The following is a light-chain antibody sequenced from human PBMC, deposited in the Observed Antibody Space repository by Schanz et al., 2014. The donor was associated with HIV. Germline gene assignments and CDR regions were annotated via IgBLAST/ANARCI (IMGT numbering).Light chain of an antibody. J-gene: IGLJ3*02. Sequence: QSALTQPASVSGSPGQSVTISCTGTSSDIGSYNLVSWYQQHPGKAPKLMIYEVSKRPSGVPDRFSGSKSGTSASLAISGLQSEDEADYYCAAWDDSLKGRVFGGGTKLTVL. V-gene: IGLV2-14*02. CDR1: SSDIGSYNL. CDR3: AAWDDSLKGRV. CDR2: EVS.